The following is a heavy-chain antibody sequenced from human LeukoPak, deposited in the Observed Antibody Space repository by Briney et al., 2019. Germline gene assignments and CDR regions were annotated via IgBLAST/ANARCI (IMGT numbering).Heavy chain of an antibody. J-gene: IGHJ4*02. CDR3: ARGGYYYDSSGYLWYFDY. D-gene: IGHD3-22*01. CDR2: INTDAINT. CDR1: GFTFSNYW. Sequence: PGGSLRLSSAASGFTFSNYWMHWVRQAPGKGLVWVSRINTDAINTGYADSVKGRFTISRNNAKNTLYLQMNSLRAEDTAVYYCARGGYYYDSSGYLWYFDYWGQGTLVTVSS. V-gene: IGHV3-74*01.